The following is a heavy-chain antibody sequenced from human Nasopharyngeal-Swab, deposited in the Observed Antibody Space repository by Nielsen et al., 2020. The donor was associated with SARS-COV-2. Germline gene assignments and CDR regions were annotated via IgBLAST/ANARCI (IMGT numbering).Heavy chain of an antibody. CDR1: GFTFSIYW. J-gene: IGHJ6*03. CDR2: MNEDGSEK. V-gene: IGHV3-7*03. D-gene: IGHD3-3*01. Sequence: GGSLRLSCAASGFTFSIYWMTWVSQAPGSGLAWVSNMNEDGSEKNYVDSVKGRFTISRDNAKNLLYLQMNSLRAEDTAVYYCAREKDFWGGSHYFYMDVWGKGTTVTVSS. CDR3: AREKDFWGGSHYFYMDV.